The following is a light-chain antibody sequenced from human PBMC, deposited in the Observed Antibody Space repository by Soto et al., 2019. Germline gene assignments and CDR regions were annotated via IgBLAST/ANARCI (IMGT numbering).Light chain of an antibody. CDR1: QSISSW. Sequence: DIQMTQSPSSVSASVGDRVTITCRASQSISSWLAWYQQKPGKAPKLLIYKASTLKSGVPSRFSGSGSGTDFTLTVNTLQPEDFATYYCQQSYNTPRTFGQGTKVDIK. J-gene: IGKJ1*01. CDR3: QQSYNTPRT. CDR2: KAS. V-gene: IGKV1-39*01.